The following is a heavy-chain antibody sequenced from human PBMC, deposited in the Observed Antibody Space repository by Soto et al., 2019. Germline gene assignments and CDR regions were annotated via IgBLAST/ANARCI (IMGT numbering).Heavy chain of an antibody. Sequence: PGGSLRLSCAASGFTFSSYSMNWVRQAPGKGLEWVSSISSSSSYISYADSVKGRFTISRDNAKNSLYLQMNSLRAEDTAVYYCARTHILCSSTSCYKSARGIDYWGQGTLVTVSS. CDR1: GFTFSSYS. V-gene: IGHV3-21*01. CDR2: ISSSSSYI. J-gene: IGHJ4*02. D-gene: IGHD2-2*02. CDR3: ARTHILCSSTSCYKSARGIDY.